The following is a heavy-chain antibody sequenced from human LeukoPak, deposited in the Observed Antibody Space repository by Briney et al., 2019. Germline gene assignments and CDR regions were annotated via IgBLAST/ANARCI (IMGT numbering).Heavy chain of an antibody. V-gene: IGHV3-21*01. Sequence: GGSLRLSCAASGFTFSSYSMNWVRQAPGKGLEWVSSISSSSSYIYYADSVKGRFTISRDNAKNSLYLQMNSLRAEDTAVSYCARDRLGIHDYWGQGTLVTVSS. J-gene: IGHJ4*02. CDR2: ISSSSSYI. CDR3: ARDRLGIHDY. D-gene: IGHD7-27*01. CDR1: GFTFSSYS.